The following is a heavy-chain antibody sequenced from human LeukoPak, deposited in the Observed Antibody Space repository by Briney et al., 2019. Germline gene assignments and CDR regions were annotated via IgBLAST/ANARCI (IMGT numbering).Heavy chain of an antibody. CDR1: GYSISSGYH. J-gene: IGHJ5*02. D-gene: IGHD3-9*01. CDR2: IYHSGST. Sequence: SETLSLTCTVSGYSISSGYHWGWIRQPPGKGLEWIGSIYHSGSTYYNPSLKSRVTISVDTSKNQFSLNLTSVTAADTAVYYCARRGRVEEGRYFDWSYTQGWFDPWGQGTLVTVSS. CDR3: ARRGRVEEGRYFDWSYTQGWFDP. V-gene: IGHV4-38-2*02.